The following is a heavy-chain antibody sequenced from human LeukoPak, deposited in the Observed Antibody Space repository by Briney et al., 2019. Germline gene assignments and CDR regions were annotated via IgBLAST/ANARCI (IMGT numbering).Heavy chain of an antibody. CDR2: INHSGST. D-gene: IGHD6-13*01. Sequence: SETLSLTCAVYGGSFSGYYWSWIRQPPGKGLEWIGEINHSGSTNYNPSLKSRVTISVDTSKNQFSLKLSSVTAADTAVYYCARLRSGIAAAGYPLIDYWGQGTLVTVSS. J-gene: IGHJ4*02. CDR3: ARLRSGIAAAGYPLIDY. CDR1: GGSFSGYY. V-gene: IGHV4-34*01.